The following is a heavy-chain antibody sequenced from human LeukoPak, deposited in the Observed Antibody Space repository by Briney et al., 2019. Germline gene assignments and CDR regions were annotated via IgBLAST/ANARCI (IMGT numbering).Heavy chain of an antibody. D-gene: IGHD3-9*01. J-gene: IGHJ3*02. CDR1: GYTFTSYG. V-gene: IGHV1-18*01. CDR2: ISAYNGNT. CDR3: ARDPPYYDILTGYYAAAAFDI. Sequence: GASVKVSRKASGYTFTSYGISWARQAPGQGLEWMGWISAYNGNTNYAQKLQGRVTMTTDTSTSTAYMELRSLRSDDTAVYYCARDPPYYDILTGYYAAAAFDIWGQGTMVTVSS.